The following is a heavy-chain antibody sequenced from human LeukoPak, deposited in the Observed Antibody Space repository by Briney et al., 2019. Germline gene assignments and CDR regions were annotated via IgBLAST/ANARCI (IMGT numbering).Heavy chain of an antibody. D-gene: IGHD6-13*01. J-gene: IGHJ1*01. CDR1: GGSISSYY. V-gene: IGHV4-59*01. CDR2: IYYSGST. Sequence: PSETLSLTCTVSGGSISSYYWSWIRHPPGKGLEWIGYIYYSGSTNYNPSLKSRVTISVDTSKNQCSLKLSSVTAADTAVYYCTRGVYYQYWDQGALVTVSA. CDR3: TRGVYYQY.